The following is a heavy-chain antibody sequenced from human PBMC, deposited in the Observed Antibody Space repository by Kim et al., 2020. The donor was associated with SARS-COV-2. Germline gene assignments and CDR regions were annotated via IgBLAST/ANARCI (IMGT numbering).Heavy chain of an antibody. D-gene: IGHD3-10*01. CDR3: AKGMGLDY. V-gene: IGHV3-43*01. J-gene: IGHJ4*02. CDR2: GGST. Sequence: GGSTYYADSVKGRFTNSRDNSKNSLYLQMNSLRTEDTALYYCAKGMGLDYWGQGTLVTVSS.